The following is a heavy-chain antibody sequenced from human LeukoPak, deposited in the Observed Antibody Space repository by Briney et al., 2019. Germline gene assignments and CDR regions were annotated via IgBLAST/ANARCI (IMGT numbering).Heavy chain of an antibody. D-gene: IGHD3-16*01. CDR1: GYTFTSYY. Sequence: ASVKVSCKASGYTFTSYYMHWVRQAPGQGLEWMGWINPNSGGTNYAQKFQGRVTMTRDTSISTAYMGLSGLRSDDTAVYYCARGGEVAAPYYYYMDVWGKGTTVTVSS. V-gene: IGHV1-2*02. CDR2: INPNSGGT. CDR3: ARGGEVAAPYYYYMDV. J-gene: IGHJ6*03.